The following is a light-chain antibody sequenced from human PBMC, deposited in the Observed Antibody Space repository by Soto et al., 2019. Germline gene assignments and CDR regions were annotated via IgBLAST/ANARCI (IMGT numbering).Light chain of an antibody. Sequence: QSVLTQSPSASASLGASVKLTCTLSSGHSSYAIAWHQQQPEKGPRYLMKLKSAGSHSKGDGIPDRFSGSSSGAERYLTISSLQSEDEADYYCQTWGTGIHYVFGTGTKLTVL. J-gene: IGLJ1*01. CDR1: SGHSSYA. CDR3: QTWGTGIHYV. CDR2: LKSAGSH. V-gene: IGLV4-69*01.